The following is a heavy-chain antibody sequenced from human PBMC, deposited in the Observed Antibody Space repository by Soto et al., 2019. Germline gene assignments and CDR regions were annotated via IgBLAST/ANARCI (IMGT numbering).Heavy chain of an antibody. CDR3: AKDPRFYYGSGSLDYYYTMDG. D-gene: IGHD3-10*01. Sequence: GGSLRLSCEASGFTFSSYIMTWVRQAPGKGLEWVSAIRGSGGTTYYADSVKGRFTISRDNSQNTLYLEMNSLSAEDTAVYYCAKDPRFYYGSGSLDYYYTMDGWGQGTTVTVSS. V-gene: IGHV3-23*01. CDR1: GFTFSSYI. J-gene: IGHJ6*02. CDR2: IRGSGGTT.